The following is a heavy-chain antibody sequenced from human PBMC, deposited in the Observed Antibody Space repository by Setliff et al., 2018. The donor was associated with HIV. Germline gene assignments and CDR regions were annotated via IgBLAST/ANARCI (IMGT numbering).Heavy chain of an antibody. CDR2: ISTYNADT. J-gene: IGHJ4*02. CDR1: GYTFTSYG. D-gene: IGHD3-9*01. CDR3: ARAYDTLTGYYDY. Sequence: ASVKVSCKASGYTFTSYGISWVRQAPGQGLEWMGWISTYNADTNYAQNLQGRVTMTTDTSTSTAYMELRSLRSDDTAVYYCARAYDTLTGYYDYWGQGTLVTSPQ. V-gene: IGHV1-18*01.